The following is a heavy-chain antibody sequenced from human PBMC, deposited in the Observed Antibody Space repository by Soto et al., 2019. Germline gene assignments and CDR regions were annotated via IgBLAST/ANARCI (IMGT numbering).Heavy chain of an antibody. V-gene: IGHV4-31*03. CDR3: ARVCGVCHDAFDI. CDR2: IFYSGGT. Sequence: QVQLQESGPGLLKPSQTLSLTCTVSGGSINSGGYYWSWIRQHPEKGLEWIGYIFYSGGTYYNPSLRSRATTSVDTSKNQFSLRLTSVTAADTAVYYCARVCGVCHDAFDIWGQGTMVTVS. D-gene: IGHD2-8*01. CDR1: GGSINSGGYY. J-gene: IGHJ3*02.